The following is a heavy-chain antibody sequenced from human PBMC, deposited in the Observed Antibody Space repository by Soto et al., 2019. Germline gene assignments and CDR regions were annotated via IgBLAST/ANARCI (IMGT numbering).Heavy chain of an antibody. CDR1: GCTFTSSY. Sequence: GASVKVSCKASGCTFTSSYMHWVRQAPGQGLEWMGIINPSGGSTSYAQKFQGRVTMTRDTSTSTVYMELSSLRSEDTAVYYCARAVYGSGHYYYYGMDVWGQGTTVTVSS. CDR3: ARAVYGSGHYYYYGMDV. V-gene: IGHV1-46*03. D-gene: IGHD3-10*01. CDR2: INPSGGST. J-gene: IGHJ6*02.